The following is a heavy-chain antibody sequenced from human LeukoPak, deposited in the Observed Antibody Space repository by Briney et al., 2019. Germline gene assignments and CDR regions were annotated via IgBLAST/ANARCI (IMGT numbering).Heavy chain of an antibody. CDR3: AREKGYCSSTSCYASSHNWFDP. Sequence: GASVKVSCKASGYTFTSYGISWVRQAPGQGLEWMGWINPNSGGTNYAQKFQGRFTMTRDTSISTAYMELSRLRSDDTAVYYCAREKGYCSSTSCYASSHNWFDPWGQGTLVTVSS. CDR2: INPNSGGT. D-gene: IGHD2-2*01. CDR1: GYTFTSYG. V-gene: IGHV1-2*02. J-gene: IGHJ5*02.